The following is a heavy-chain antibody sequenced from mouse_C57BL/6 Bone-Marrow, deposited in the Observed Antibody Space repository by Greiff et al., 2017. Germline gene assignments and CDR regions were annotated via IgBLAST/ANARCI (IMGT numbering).Heavy chain of an antibody. Sequence: EVMLVESGGGLVKPGGSLKLSCAASGFTFSSYAMSWVRQTPEKRLEWVATISDGGSYTYYPDNVKGRFTISRDNAKNNLYLQMSHLKSEDTAMYYCARDGGYDYLYAMDYWGQGTSVTVSS. J-gene: IGHJ4*01. CDR3: ARDGGYDYLYAMDY. CDR2: ISDGGSYT. D-gene: IGHD2-4*01. CDR1: GFTFSSYA. V-gene: IGHV5-4*01.